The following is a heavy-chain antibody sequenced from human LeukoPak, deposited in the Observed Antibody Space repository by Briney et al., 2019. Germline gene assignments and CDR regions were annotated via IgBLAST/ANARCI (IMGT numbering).Heavy chain of an antibody. V-gene: IGHV4-59*08. CDR2: IYYSGST. Sequence: SETLSLTCTVSGGSISSYYWSWIRQPPGKGLEWIGYIYYSGSTNYNPSLKSRVTISVDTSKNQFSLKLSSVTAADTAVYYCARQRAMVRGAPFDYWGQGTLVTVSS. D-gene: IGHD3-10*01. CDR1: GGSISSYY. J-gene: IGHJ4*02. CDR3: ARQRAMVRGAPFDY.